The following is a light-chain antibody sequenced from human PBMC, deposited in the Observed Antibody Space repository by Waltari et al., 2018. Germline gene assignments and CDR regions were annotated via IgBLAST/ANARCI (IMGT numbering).Light chain of an antibody. CDR1: ADVSTL. Sequence: DIQMTQSPSSVSASVGDRVTSTSLASADVSTLLALYKQKPGKVPQLLIFAASVLRTGVSSRFTGSGSGTDFTLTISSLEPEDFATYYCQQSNTFPLTFGGGTKVEIK. CDR3: QQSNTFPLT. CDR2: AAS. J-gene: IGKJ4*01. V-gene: IGKV1-12*01.